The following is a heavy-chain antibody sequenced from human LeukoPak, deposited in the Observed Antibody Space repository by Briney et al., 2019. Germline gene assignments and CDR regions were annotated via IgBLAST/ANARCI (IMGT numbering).Heavy chain of an antibody. Sequence: GESLKISCKGSGYSFTSYYMHWVRQAPGQGLEWMGIINPSGGSTSYAQKFQGRVTMTRDTSTSTVYMELSSLRSEDTAVYYCARDGYSSGPSAPWGQGTLVTVSS. CDR1: GYSFTSYY. CDR2: INPSGGST. V-gene: IGHV1-46*01. D-gene: IGHD6-19*01. J-gene: IGHJ5*02. CDR3: ARDGYSSGPSAP.